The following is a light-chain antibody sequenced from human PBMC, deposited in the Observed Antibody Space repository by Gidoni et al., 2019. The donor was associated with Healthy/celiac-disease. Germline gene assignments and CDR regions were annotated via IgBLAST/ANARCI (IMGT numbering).Light chain of an antibody. CDR2: GKN. J-gene: IGLJ2*01. Sequence: SSELTQDPAVSGALGQTVRITCQGDSLRSYYASWYQQKPGQAPVLVIYGKNNRPSGIPDRFSGSSSGNTASLTITGAQAEDEADYYCNSRDSSGNHLRVFGGGTKLTVL. CDR3: NSRDSSGNHLRV. V-gene: IGLV3-19*01. CDR1: SLRSYY.